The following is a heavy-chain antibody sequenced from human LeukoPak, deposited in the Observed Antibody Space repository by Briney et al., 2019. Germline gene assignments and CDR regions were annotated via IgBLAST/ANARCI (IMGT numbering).Heavy chain of an antibody. D-gene: IGHD2-21*02. J-gene: IGHJ4*02. CDR3: TRSPRVTRIDY. CDR2: IKSKAYGGTT. V-gene: IGHV3-49*03. Sequence: GGSLRLSCTVSGFTFGDYAMSWFRQAPGKGLEWVGFIKSKAYGGTTEYAASVKGRFTISRDDSKSIVYLQMNSLKTEDTAMYYCTRSPRVTRIDYWGQGTLVTVSS. CDR1: GFTFGDYA.